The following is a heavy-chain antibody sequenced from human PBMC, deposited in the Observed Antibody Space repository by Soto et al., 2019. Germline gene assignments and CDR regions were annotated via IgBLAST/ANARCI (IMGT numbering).Heavy chain of an antibody. CDR2: MYYSGST. Sequence: PSETLSLTCTVSGGSISSYYWSWIRQPPGKGLEWIGYMYYSGSTNYNPSLKSRVTISIDTSKNQFSLKLSSVTAADTAVYYCARHRDGSVTYYNGIDYFDPWGQGTLVTVPQ. CDR3: ARHRDGSVTYYNGIDYFDP. J-gene: IGHJ5*02. CDR1: GGSISSYY. V-gene: IGHV4-59*08. D-gene: IGHD3-10*01.